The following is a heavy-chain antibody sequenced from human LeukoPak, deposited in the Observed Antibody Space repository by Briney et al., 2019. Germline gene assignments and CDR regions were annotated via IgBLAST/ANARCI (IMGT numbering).Heavy chain of an antibody. D-gene: IGHD3-10*01. Sequence: ASVKVSCKASVYIFTGYYMHWVRQAPGQGLEWMGWINPNSCGTNYAQKFQGRVTMTRDRSISTANMELGGLSSDDTAVYYCARGEYRYYYGSGSYSNWFDPWGQGTVVSVSS. CDR3: ARGEYRYYYGSGSYSNWFDP. J-gene: IGHJ5*02. CDR1: VYIFTGYY. CDR2: INPNSCGT. V-gene: IGHV1-2*02.